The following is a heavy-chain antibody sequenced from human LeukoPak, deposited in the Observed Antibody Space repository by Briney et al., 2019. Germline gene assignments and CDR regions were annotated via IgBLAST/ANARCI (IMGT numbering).Heavy chain of an antibody. CDR2: ISFDGSNK. J-gene: IGHJ4*02. CDR3: AKGYGSGRSRFDY. V-gene: IGHV3-30*18. CDR1: GFTFSSYG. D-gene: IGHD3-10*01. Sequence: GRSLRLSCAASGFTFSSYGMHWVRQAPGKGLEWVAVISFDGSNKYCSDSVKGRFTISRDNSKNTLYLQMSSLRAEDTAVYYCAKGYGSGRSRFDYWGQGTLATVAS.